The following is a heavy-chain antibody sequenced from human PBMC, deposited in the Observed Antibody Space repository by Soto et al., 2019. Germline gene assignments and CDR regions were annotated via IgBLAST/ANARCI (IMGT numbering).Heavy chain of an antibody. Sequence: QVQLRESGPGLVKPSQTLSLTCTVSGGSINSGGYYWNWIRQHPGKGLEWIGYMYYSGSTYYNPCLRSRVIISADTSENHLSLKLSSVTAADTAVSFCARGYRQSGYSSSWVFDYWGQGTLVNVSS. CDR1: GGSINSGGYY. CDR2: MYYSGST. J-gene: IGHJ4*02. V-gene: IGHV4-31*03. CDR3: ARGYRQSGYSSSWVFDY. D-gene: IGHD6-13*01.